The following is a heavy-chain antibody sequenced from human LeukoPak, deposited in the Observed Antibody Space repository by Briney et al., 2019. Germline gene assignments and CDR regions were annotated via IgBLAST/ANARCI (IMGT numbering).Heavy chain of an antibody. CDR3: ARDSGSIFDY. V-gene: IGHV4-59*01. CDR2: IYYSGST. J-gene: IGHJ4*02. CDR1: GGSISSYY. D-gene: IGHD3-22*01. Sequence: SETLSLTCTVSGGSISSYYWSWIRQPPGKGLEWIGYIYYSGSTNYNPSLKSRVTISVDTSKNQFSLKLSSVTAADTAVYYFARDSGSIFDYWGQGTLVTVSS.